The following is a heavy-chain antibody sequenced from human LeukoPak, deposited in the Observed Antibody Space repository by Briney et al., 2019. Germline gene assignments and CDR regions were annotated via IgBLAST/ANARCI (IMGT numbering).Heavy chain of an antibody. CDR3: ARVQGWGRSVRYFDY. V-gene: IGHV3-7*03. CDR2: IKQDGSEK. Sequence: GGSLRLSCEASGFTFSSNWMSWVRQAPGKGLEGVANIKQDGSEKYYVDSVKGRFTISRDNAKNSLYLQMNSLRAEDTAVYYCARVQGWGRSVRYFDYWGQGTLVTVSS. J-gene: IGHJ4*02. CDR1: GFTFSSNW. D-gene: IGHD3-16*01.